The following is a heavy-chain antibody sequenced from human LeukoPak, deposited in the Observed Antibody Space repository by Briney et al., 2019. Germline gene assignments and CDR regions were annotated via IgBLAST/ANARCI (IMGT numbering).Heavy chain of an antibody. Sequence: GGSLRLSCAASGFTFRSYGMHWVRQAPGKGLEYVSAISSNGGRTSYANSVKGRFTISRDNSRNTLYLQMGSLRAEDMAVYYCATYYYDSGGFVFHHWGQGTLVTVSS. J-gene: IGHJ1*01. V-gene: IGHV3-64*01. D-gene: IGHD3-22*01. CDR2: ISSNGGRT. CDR1: GFTFRSYG. CDR3: ATYYYDSGGFVFHH.